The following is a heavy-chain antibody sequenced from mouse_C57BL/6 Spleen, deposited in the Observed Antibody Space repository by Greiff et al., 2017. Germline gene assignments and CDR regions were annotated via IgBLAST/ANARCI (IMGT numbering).Heavy chain of an antibody. CDR1: GYTFTDYY. Sequence: EVQLQQSGPVLVKPGASVKMSCKASGYTFTDYYMNWVKQSHGKSLEWIGVINPYNGGTSYNQKFKGKATLTVDKSSSTAYMELNSLTSEDSAVYYCARYNYSNFNFDYWGQGTTLTVSS. V-gene: IGHV1-19*01. J-gene: IGHJ2*01. CDR2: INPYNGGT. D-gene: IGHD2-5*01. CDR3: ARYNYSNFNFDY.